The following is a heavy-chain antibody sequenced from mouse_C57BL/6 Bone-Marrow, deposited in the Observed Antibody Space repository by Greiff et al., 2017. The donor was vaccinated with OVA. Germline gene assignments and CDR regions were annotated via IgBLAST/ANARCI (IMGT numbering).Heavy chain of an antibody. D-gene: IGHD1-1*01. CDR2: IDPSDSYT. CDR1: GYTFTSYW. J-gene: IGHJ2*01. CDR3: ASLITTVVEGVYFDY. V-gene: IGHV1-50*01. Sequence: QVQLKQPGAELVKPGASVKLSCKASGYTFTSYWMQWVKQRPGQGLEWIGEIDPSDSYTNYNQKFKGKATLTVDTSSSTAYMQLSSLTSEDSAVYYCASLITTVVEGVYFDYWGQGTTLTVSS.